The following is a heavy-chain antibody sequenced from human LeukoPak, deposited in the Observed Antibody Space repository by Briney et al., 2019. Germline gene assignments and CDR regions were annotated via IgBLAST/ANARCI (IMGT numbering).Heavy chain of an antibody. CDR3: ARRHYGSGYYPYYFDY. D-gene: IGHD3-10*01. Sequence: SETLSLTCTVSGGSIDTYYWNWIRQPPGKGLEWIGSIYYSGSSFDNPALKSRVTISVDTSKNQFSLKLSSVTAADTAVYYCARRHYGSGYYPYYFDYWGQGTLVTVSS. J-gene: IGHJ4*02. CDR2: IYYSGSS. V-gene: IGHV4-59*05. CDR1: GGSIDTYY.